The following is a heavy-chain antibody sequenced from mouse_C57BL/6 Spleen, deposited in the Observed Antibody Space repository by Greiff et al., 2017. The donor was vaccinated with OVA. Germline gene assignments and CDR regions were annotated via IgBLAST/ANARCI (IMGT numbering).Heavy chain of an antibody. V-gene: IGHV1-52*01. CDR1: GYTFTSYW. CDR2: IDPSDSET. Sequence: QVQLQQPGAELVRPGSSVKLSCKASGYTFTSYWMHWVKQRPIRGLEWIGNIDPSDSETHYNQKFKDKATLTVDKSSSTAYMQLSSLTSEDSAVYYCATYGNSFLFAYWGQGTLVTVSA. CDR3: ATYGNSFLFAY. D-gene: IGHD2-1*01. J-gene: IGHJ3*01.